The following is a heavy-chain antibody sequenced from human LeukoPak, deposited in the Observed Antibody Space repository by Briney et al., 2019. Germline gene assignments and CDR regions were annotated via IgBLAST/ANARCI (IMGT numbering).Heavy chain of an antibody. Sequence: GASVKVSCXASGYTFTSYGISWVRQAPGQGLEWMGWISAYNGNTNYAQKLQGRVTMTTDTSTSTAYMELRSLRSDDTAVYYCARDLSPYYDSSGYYYFDYWGQGTLVTVSS. D-gene: IGHD3-22*01. CDR1: GYTFTSYG. CDR3: ARDLSPYYDSSGYYYFDY. J-gene: IGHJ4*02. V-gene: IGHV1-18*01. CDR2: ISAYNGNT.